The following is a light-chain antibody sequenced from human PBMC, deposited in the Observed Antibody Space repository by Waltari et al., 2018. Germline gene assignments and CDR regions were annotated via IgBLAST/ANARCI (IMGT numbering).Light chain of an antibody. CDR1: SSNIGAGYG. Sequence: QSVLTQPPSVSGAPGQRVTISSTGSSSNIGAGYGVHWYQQLPGTAPKLLIYGTSNRPSGVPDRFSGSKSGTSASLAITGLQAEDEADYYCQSYDSSLSGGVFGGGTKLTVL. CDR2: GTS. CDR3: QSYDSSLSGGV. J-gene: IGLJ2*01. V-gene: IGLV1-40*01.